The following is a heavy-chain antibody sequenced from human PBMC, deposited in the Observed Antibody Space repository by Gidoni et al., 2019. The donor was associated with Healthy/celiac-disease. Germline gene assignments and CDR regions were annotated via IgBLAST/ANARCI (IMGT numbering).Heavy chain of an antibody. CDR2: INSDGSST. CDR1: GFTFSSYW. V-gene: IGHV3-74*01. CDR3: ARCYDFWSGYYKSGMDV. Sequence: EVQLVESGGGLVQPGGSLRLSCAASGFTFSSYWMHWVRQAPGKGLVWVSRINSDGSSTSYADSVKGRFTISRDNAKNTLYLQMNSLRAEDTAVYYCARCYDFWSGYYKSGMDVWGQGTTVTVSS. D-gene: IGHD3-3*01. J-gene: IGHJ6*02.